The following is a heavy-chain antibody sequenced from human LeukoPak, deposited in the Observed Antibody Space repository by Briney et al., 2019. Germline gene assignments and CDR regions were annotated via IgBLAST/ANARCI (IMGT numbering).Heavy chain of an antibody. CDR2: FDPEDGET. Sequence: ASVKVSFKVSGYTLTELSMHWVRQAPGKGLEWMGGFDPEDGETIYAQKFQGRVTMTEDTSTDTAYMELSSLRSEDTAVYYCATGGVIAVYLSRWGQGTLVTVSS. D-gene: IGHD6-19*01. CDR1: GYTLTELS. V-gene: IGHV1-24*01. CDR3: ATGGVIAVYLSR. J-gene: IGHJ4*02.